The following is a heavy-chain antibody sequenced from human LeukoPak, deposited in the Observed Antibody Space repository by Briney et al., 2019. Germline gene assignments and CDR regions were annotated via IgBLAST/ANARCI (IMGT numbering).Heavy chain of an antibody. D-gene: IGHD6-19*01. Sequence: PGGSLRLSCAASGFTFSSYSMNWVRQAPGKGLEWVSPISSSSSYIYYADSEKSRFPISRDNAKNSLYLQMNSLRAEDTAVYYCARTGWTHAFDIWGQGTMVTVSS. CDR3: ARTGWTHAFDI. CDR1: GFTFSSYS. V-gene: IGHV3-21*01. J-gene: IGHJ3*02. CDR2: ISSSSSYI.